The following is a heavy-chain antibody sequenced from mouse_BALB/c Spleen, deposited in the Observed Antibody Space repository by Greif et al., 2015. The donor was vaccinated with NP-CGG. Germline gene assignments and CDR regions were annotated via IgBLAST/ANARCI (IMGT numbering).Heavy chain of an antibody. Sequence: DVMLVESGGDLVKPGGSLKLSCAASGFTFSSYGMSWVRQTPDKRLEWVATISSGGSYTYYPDSVKGRFTISRDNAKNTLYLQMSSLKSEDTAMYYCARRSDENYYAMDYWGQGTSVTVSS. V-gene: IGHV5-6*02. CDR1: GFTFSSYG. J-gene: IGHJ4*01. CDR2: ISSGGSYT. CDR3: ARRSDENYYAMDY.